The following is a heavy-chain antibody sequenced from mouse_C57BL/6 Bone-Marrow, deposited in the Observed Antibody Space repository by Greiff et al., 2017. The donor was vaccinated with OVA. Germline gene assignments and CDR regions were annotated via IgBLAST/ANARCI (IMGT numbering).Heavy chain of an antibody. CDR1: GYTFTSYW. CDR2: IHPNSGST. CDR3: AILPYQLGAMDY. V-gene: IGHV1-64*01. D-gene: IGHD2-1*01. J-gene: IGHJ4*01. Sequence: QVQLQQSGAELVKPGASVKLSCKASGYTFTSYWMHWVKQRPGQGLEWIGMIHPNSGSTNYNEKFKSKATLTVDKSSSTAYMQLSSLTSEDSAVYYCAILPYQLGAMDYWGQGTSVTVSS.